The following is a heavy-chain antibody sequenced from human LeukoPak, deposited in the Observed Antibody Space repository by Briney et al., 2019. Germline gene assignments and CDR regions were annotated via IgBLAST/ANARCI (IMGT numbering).Heavy chain of an antibody. CDR1: GFTFSSYA. CDR2: ISYDGSNK. Sequence: GGSLRLSCAASGFTFSSYAMHWVRQAPGKGLEWVAVISYDGSNKYYADSVKGRFTISRDNSKNTLYLQMNSLRAEDTAVCYCARGSDYDFWSGYYPGYYYGMDVWGQGTTVTVSS. CDR3: ARGSDYDFWSGYYPGYYYGMDV. D-gene: IGHD3-3*01. J-gene: IGHJ6*02. V-gene: IGHV3-30-3*01.